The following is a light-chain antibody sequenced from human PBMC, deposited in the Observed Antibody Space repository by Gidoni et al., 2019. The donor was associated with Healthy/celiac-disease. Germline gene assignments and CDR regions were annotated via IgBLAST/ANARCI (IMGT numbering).Light chain of an antibody. CDR2: QDS. CDR1: KLGDKY. CDR3: QAWDSSPGV. V-gene: IGLV3-1*01. J-gene: IGLJ2*01. Sequence: SYELTQPPSVSVSPGQTASITCSGDKLGDKYACWYQRKPGQSPVLVIYQDSKRPSGIPERFSGSNSGNTATLTISGTQAMDEADYYCQAWDSSPGVFGGGTKLTVL.